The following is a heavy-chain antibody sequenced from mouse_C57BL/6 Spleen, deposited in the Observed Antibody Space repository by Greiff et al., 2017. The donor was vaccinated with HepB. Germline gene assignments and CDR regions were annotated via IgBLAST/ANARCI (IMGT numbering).Heavy chain of an antibody. V-gene: IGHV1-76*01. Sequence: QVQLQQSGAELVRPGASVKLSCKASGYTFTDYYINWVKQRPGQGLEWIARIYPGSGNTYYNEKFKGKATLTAEKSSSTAYMQLSSLTSEDSAVYFCARPGTKGFYYAMDYWGQGTSVTVSS. CDR1: GYTFTDYY. J-gene: IGHJ4*01. CDR3: ARPGTKGFYYAMDY. D-gene: IGHD4-1*01. CDR2: IYPGSGNT.